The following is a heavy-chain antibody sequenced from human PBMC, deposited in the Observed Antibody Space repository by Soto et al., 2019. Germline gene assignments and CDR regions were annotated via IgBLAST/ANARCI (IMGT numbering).Heavy chain of an antibody. J-gene: IGHJ4*02. V-gene: IGHV1-58*01. Sequence: SVKGSCKASGFTFTSSAVQWVRQARGQRLEWIGWIVVGSGNTNYAQKFQERVTITRDMSTSTAYMELSSLRSEDTAVYYCAAIERGVGALVCWGQGTLVAVSS. D-gene: IGHD1-26*01. CDR1: GFTFTSSA. CDR3: AAIERGVGALVC. CDR2: IVVGSGNT.